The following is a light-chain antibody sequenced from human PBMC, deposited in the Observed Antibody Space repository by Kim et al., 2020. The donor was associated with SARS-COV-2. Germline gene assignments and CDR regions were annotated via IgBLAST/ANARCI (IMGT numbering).Light chain of an antibody. CDR3: SSYSASSTALYV. J-gene: IGLJ1*01. CDR2: DVS. V-gene: IGLV2-14*03. CDR1: SSDVGGYNY. Sequence: STTISCTGTSSDVGGYNYVSWYQQHPGKAPKLMIYDVSNRPSGVSNRFSGSKSGSTASLTISGLQVEDEADYYCSSYSASSTALYVFGTGTKVTVL.